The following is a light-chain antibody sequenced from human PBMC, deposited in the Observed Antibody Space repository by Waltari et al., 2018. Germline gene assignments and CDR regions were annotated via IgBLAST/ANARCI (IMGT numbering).Light chain of an antibody. J-gene: IGLJ2*01. V-gene: IGLV1-47*01. CDR2: RNN. CDR1: RSNIGSNY. CDR3: AAWEGSSVI. Sequence: QSVLTQPPSVSGTPGQRVTISCSGSRSNIGSNYVYWYQQVPGMAPKLLIHRNNQRPAGVPGRFSGSKSGTSASRVVSGLRSEDAGDYYCAAWEGSSVIFGEGTKVIVL.